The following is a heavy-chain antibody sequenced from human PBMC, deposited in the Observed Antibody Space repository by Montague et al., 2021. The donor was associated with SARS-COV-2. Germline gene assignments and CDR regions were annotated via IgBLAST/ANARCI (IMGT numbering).Heavy chain of an antibody. V-gene: IGHV4-59*08. CDR2: IYDSGNV. CDR3: AAHKDDYYYNLDV. Sequence: SETLSLTCAVSGGSIRNYYRSWIRQPPGRGLEWIAYIYDSGNVDYNPSLKSRVTILVDTSKNQFSLKLSSVTAADTAVYYCAAHKDDYYYNLDVWGQGTMATVS. J-gene: IGHJ6*02. CDR1: GGSIRNYY. D-gene: IGHD2-15*01.